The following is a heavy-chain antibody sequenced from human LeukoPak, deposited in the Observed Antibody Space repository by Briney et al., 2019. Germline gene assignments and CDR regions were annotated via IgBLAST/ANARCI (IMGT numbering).Heavy chain of an antibody. CDR2: ISDDGRNK. V-gene: IGHV3-30*18. CDR1: GFSFISYG. D-gene: IGHD4-17*01. CDR3: AKRPSDYGDYVTYFDY. Sequence: GGSLRLSCAASGFSFISYGMHWVRQAPGKGLEWVGVISDDGRNKKYADSVKGRFTISGDNSKDTLYLQMNSLRDEDTAVYYCAKRPSDYGDYVTYFDYWGQGTLVTVSS. J-gene: IGHJ4*02.